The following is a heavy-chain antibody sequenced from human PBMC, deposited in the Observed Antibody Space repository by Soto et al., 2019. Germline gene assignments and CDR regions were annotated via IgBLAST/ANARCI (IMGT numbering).Heavy chain of an antibody. Sequence: PGVSLRLSCAASGFTFSGLNMNWVRQSPGKGLEWVSYINNVGTTIYYADSVKGRFTISRDNAKNSLYLQMNSLRDEDTAVYYCARGSLIHFDYWGLGTLVTVSS. V-gene: IGHV3-48*02. CDR2: INNVGTTI. CDR1: GFTFSGLN. J-gene: IGHJ4*02. CDR3: ARGSLIHFDY.